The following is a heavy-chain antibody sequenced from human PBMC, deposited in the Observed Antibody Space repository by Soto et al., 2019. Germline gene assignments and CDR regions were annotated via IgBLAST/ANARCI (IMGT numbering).Heavy chain of an antibody. CDR3: ARLSYDLWTGPGMIDY. CDR2: IYRDGTT. Sequence: SETLSLTCAVSGFSISSGYYWGWIRQPPGGGLEWIGTIYRDGTTYDNPSLKSRLTLSVDTSKNQFSLKLSSVTAADTAVYFCARLSYDLWTGPGMIDYWGQGTLVT. D-gene: IGHD3-3*01. V-gene: IGHV4-38-2*01. CDR1: GFSISSGYY. J-gene: IGHJ4*02.